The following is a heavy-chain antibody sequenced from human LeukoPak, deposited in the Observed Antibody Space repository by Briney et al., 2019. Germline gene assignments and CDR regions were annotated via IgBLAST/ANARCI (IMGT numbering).Heavy chain of an antibody. CDR2: IWYDGSNR. CDR3: ARQGRVDY. Sequence: GRSLRLSCAASGFTFSSYGMHWVRRAPGKGLEWVAVIWYDGSNRYYADSVKGRFTISRDNSKNTLYLQMNSLRAEDTAVYYCARQGRVDYWGQGTLVTVSS. CDR1: GFTFSSYG. J-gene: IGHJ4*02. V-gene: IGHV3-33*01.